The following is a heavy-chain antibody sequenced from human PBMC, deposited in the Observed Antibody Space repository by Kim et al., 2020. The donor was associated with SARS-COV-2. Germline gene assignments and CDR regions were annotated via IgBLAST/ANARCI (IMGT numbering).Heavy chain of an antibody. J-gene: IGHJ6*02. D-gene: IGHD3-16*01. Sequence: LKSRVTISVDTSKNQFSLKLSSVPAADTAVYYCARGRLRSARYYYYGMDVWGQGTTVTVSS. CDR3: ARGRLRSARYYYYGMDV. V-gene: IGHV4-34*01.